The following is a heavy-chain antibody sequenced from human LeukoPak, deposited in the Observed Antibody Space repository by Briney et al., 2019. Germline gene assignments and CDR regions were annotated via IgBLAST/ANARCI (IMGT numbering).Heavy chain of an antibody. CDR3: AREKQKYSSGWYCLDY. D-gene: IGHD6-19*01. Sequence: PGGSLRLSCAASGFTFSNAWMSWVRQAPGKGLEWVALIWYDGSNKYYADSVKGRFTISRDNSKNTLYLQMNSLRAEDTAVYYCAREKQKYSSGWYCLDYWGQGTLVTVSS. J-gene: IGHJ4*02. V-gene: IGHV3-33*08. CDR1: GFTFSNAW. CDR2: IWYDGSNK.